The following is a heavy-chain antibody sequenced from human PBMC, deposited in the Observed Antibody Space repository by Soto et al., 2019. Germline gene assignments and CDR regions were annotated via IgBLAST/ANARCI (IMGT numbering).Heavy chain of an antibody. CDR2: SSTSSNYI. D-gene: IGHD3-10*01. V-gene: IGHV3-21*06. J-gene: IGHJ4*02. CDR1: GFTFSTHS. CDR3: ATSFGMPATHYFDS. Sequence: GGSLRLCRTASGFTFSTHSMSWVRQAPGKGLEVVSSSSTSSNYIDYSDSVKGRFTISRDNAKNSLFLQMSSLRAEDTAVYFWATSFGMPATHYFDSWGQG.